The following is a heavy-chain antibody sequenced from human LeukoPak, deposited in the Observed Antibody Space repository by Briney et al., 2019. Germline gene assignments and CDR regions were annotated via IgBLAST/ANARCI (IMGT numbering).Heavy chain of an antibody. J-gene: IGHJ4*02. Sequence: KTSETLSLTCTVSGYSVSSGYYWGWIRQPPGKGLEWIASIYHSGDTYYNPSLRSRVTISLDTSKNQLSLKLSSVTAADTAVYYCARVPRRSSGYIDYWGQGTLVTVSS. CDR3: ARVPRRSSGYIDY. D-gene: IGHD3-22*01. V-gene: IGHV4-38-2*02. CDR2: IYHSGDT. CDR1: GYSVSSGYY.